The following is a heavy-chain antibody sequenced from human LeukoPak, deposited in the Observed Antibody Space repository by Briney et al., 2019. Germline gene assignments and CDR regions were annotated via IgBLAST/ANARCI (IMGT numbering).Heavy chain of an antibody. V-gene: IGHV4-59*01. CDR3: ARLGQNYDILTGYYNGYYFDY. D-gene: IGHD3-9*01. Sequence: SETLSLTCTVSGGSISSYYWSWIRQPPGKGLEWIGYIYYSGSTSYNPSLKSRVTISVDTSKNQFSLKLSSVTAADTAVYYCARLGQNYDILTGYYNGYYFDYWGQGTLVTVSS. CDR2: IYYSGST. CDR1: GGSISSYY. J-gene: IGHJ4*02.